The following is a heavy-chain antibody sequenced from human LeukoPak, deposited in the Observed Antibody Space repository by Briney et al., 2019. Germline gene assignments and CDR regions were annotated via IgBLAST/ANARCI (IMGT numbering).Heavy chain of an antibody. Sequence: GGSLRLSCAASGFTFSSYAMSWVRQAPGKGLEWVSAISGSGGSTYYADSVKGRFTISRDNSKNTLYLQMNSLRAEDTAVYYCAKDMELLYYYDSSGYIIDYWGQGTLVTVSS. V-gene: IGHV3-23*01. J-gene: IGHJ4*02. D-gene: IGHD3-22*01. CDR3: AKDMELLYYYDSSGYIIDY. CDR1: GFTFSSYA. CDR2: ISGSGGST.